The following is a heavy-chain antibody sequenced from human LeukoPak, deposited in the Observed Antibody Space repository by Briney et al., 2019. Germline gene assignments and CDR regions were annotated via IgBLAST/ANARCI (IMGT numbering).Heavy chain of an antibody. CDR3: ARFITMVRGVISHFDY. CDR1: GYSFTSYW. CDR2: IYPGDSDT. D-gene: IGHD3-10*01. V-gene: IGHV5-51*01. J-gene: IGHJ4*02. Sequence: GESLKISCKGSGYSFTSYWIGWVRQMPGKGLEWMGIIYPGDSDTRYSPSFQGQVTISADKSISTAYLQWSSLKASDTAMYYCARFITMVRGVISHFDYWGQGTLVTVSS.